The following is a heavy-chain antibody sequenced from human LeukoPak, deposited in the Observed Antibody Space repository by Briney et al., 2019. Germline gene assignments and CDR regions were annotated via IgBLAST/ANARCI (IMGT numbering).Heavy chain of an antibody. CDR1: GFTFSSYG. CDR2: IRYDGSNK. J-gene: IGHJ4*02. CDR3: AKGSVLRYFDWLNY. D-gene: IGHD3-9*01. Sequence: PGGSLRLSCAASGFTFSSYGMHWVRQAPGKGLEWVAFIRYDGSNKYYADSVKGRFTISRDNSKNTQYLQMNSLRAEDTAVYYCAKGSVLRYFDWLNYWGQGTLVTVSS. V-gene: IGHV3-30*02.